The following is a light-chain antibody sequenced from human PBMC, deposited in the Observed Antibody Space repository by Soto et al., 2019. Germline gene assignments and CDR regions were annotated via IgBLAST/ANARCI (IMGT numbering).Light chain of an antibody. CDR2: EVS. Sequence: QSALTQPPSASGSPGQSVTISCTGTNSDVGAYNYVSWYQQHPGKAPKLMISEVSKRPSGVPDRFSGPKSGNTASLTVSGLQAEDEADYYCSSYAGTNHPYVFGTGTKVTVL. J-gene: IGLJ1*01. CDR1: NSDVGAYNY. V-gene: IGLV2-8*01. CDR3: SSYAGTNHPYV.